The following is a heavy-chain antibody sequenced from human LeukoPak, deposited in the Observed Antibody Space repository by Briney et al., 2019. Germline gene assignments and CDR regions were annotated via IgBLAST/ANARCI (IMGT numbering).Heavy chain of an antibody. CDR2: ISSNGGST. D-gene: IGHD3-9*01. CDR1: GFTFSSYA. CDR3: ARVSYDILTGLDY. Sequence: GGSLRLSCAASGFTFSSYAMHWVRQAPGKGLEYVSAISSNGGSTYYANSVKGRFTISRDNSKNTLYLQMDSLRAEDMAVYYCARVSYDILTGLDYWGQGTLVTVSS. V-gene: IGHV3-64*01. J-gene: IGHJ4*02.